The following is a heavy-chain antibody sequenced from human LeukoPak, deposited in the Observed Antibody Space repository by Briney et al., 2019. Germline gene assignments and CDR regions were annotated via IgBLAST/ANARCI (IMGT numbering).Heavy chain of an antibody. CDR2: INWNGRST. V-gene: IGHV3-20*04. J-gene: IGHJ6*03. Sequence: GGSLRLSCAASGFNFDDSGMSWVRQPAGKGLEWISGINWNGRSTTYADSVKGRFTISRDNAKNSLYLQMNSLRAEDTALYYCTRRPTNNYYYMDVWGSGTTVTVSS. CDR3: TRRPTNNYYYMDV. CDR1: GFNFDDSG.